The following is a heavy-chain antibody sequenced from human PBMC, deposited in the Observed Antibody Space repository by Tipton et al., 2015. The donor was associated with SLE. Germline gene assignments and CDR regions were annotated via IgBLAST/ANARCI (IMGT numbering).Heavy chain of an antibody. Sequence: QSGPGVKKPGASVKVSYKASGYTFTTYGISWVRQAPGQGLEWMGWISPYNGNTNYAQKLQGRVTMTTDTSTSTAYMELRSLRSDDTAVYYCARDVAAARSQNYYGMDVWGHGTTVTVSS. D-gene: IGHD6-19*01. V-gene: IGHV1-18*01. CDR1: GYTFTTYG. CDR3: ARDVAAARSQNYYGMDV. J-gene: IGHJ6*02. CDR2: ISPYNGNT.